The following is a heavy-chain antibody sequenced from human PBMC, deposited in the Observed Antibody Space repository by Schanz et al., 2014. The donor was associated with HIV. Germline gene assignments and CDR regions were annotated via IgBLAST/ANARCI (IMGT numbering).Heavy chain of an antibody. CDR3: ARDFNIGDQYYFDH. J-gene: IGHJ4*02. CDR2: INPSGAGT. V-gene: IGHV1-46*04. Sequence: VQLVQSGAEVEKPGASVKVSCKASGYTLTDHYMHWVRQAPGQRLEWMGMINPSGAGTTYARKLQGRVTMTRDTSTSTVYMHLSSLRSDDTAVYFCARDFNIGDQYYFDHWGQGTLVTVSS. CDR1: GYTLTDHY. D-gene: IGHD2-21*02.